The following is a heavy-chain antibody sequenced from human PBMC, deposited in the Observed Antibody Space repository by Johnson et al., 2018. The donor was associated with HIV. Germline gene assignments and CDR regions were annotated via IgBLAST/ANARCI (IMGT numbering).Heavy chain of an antibody. J-gene: IGHJ3*02. Sequence: QVQLVESGGGVVQPGRSLRLSCAASGCTLRSYGMHRVRQAPGKGLEWVSLIAASGDSTYYADSVRGRFTISRDNSKNTLYLQMNSLRAEDTAVYYCARAVGAGGIWGQGTMVTVSS. D-gene: IGHD1-26*01. V-gene: IGHV3-NL1*01. CDR3: ARAVGAGGI. CDR2: IAASGDST. CDR1: GCTLRSYG.